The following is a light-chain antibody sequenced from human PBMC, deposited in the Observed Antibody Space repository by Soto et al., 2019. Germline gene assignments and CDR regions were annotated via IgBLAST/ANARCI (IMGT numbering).Light chain of an antibody. J-gene: IGKJ2*02. V-gene: IGKV1-17*01. CDR2: AAS. CDR3: LQHNSYPRT. Sequence: DIQMTQSPSSLSASVGDRVTITCRASQGIRNDVGWYQQKAGKAPKSLLSAASNLQRGVPSRFSGSGSGTEFTLTISSLQPEELSTYYCLQHNSYPRTCGEGTRLEIK. CDR1: QGIRND.